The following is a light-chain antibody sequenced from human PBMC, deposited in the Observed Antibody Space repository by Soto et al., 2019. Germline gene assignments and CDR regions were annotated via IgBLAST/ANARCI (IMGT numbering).Light chain of an antibody. CDR2: AAS. CDR3: QQTKSYPLA. CDR1: QDISNW. Sequence: DIQMTQSPSSVSASVGDRVTITCRASQDISNWLAWYQQRPGKAPNLLIYAASSLQTGVPSRFSGGGFGTDFTLTISSLQPEDFATYYCQQTKSYPLACGGGTQVAIK. J-gene: IGKJ4*01. V-gene: IGKV1-12*01.